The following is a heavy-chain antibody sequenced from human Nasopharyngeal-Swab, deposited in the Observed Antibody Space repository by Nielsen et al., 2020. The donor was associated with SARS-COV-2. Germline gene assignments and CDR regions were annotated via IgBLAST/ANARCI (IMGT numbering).Heavy chain of an antibody. J-gene: IGHJ3*02. CDR2: ISWNSGSI. CDR3: AKDYDSSGYDSAFDI. D-gene: IGHD3-22*01. V-gene: IGHV3-9*01. CDR1: GFTFDDYA. Sequence: SLKISCAASGFTFDDYAMHWVRQAPGKGLEWVSGISWNSGSIGYADSVKGRFTISRDNAKNSLYLQMNSLRAEVTALYYCAKDYDSSGYDSAFDIWGQGTMVTVSS.